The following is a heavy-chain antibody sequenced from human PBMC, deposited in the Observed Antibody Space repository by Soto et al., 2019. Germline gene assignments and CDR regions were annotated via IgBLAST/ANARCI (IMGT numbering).Heavy chain of an antibody. Sequence: GGSLRLSCAASGFTFSSYAMHWVRQAPGKGLEWVAVISYDGSNKYYADSVKGRFTISRDNSKNTLYLQMNSLRAEDTAVYYCAREGVGYDISGYYPIEDYWGQGTLVTVSS. V-gene: IGHV3-30-3*01. CDR3: AREGVGYDISGYYPIEDY. CDR2: ISYDGSNK. J-gene: IGHJ4*02. CDR1: GFTFSSYA. D-gene: IGHD3-22*01.